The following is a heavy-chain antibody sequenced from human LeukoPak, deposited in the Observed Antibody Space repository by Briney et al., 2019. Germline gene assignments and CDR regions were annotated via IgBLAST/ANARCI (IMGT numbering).Heavy chain of an antibody. D-gene: IGHD3-10*01. V-gene: IGHV4-59*01. CDR1: GGSISSYY. CDR2: IYYSGST. J-gene: IGHJ4*02. CDR3: AREDRSWFGELFEGFDY. Sequence: SETLSLTXTVSGGSISSYYWSWIRQPPGKGLEWTGYIYYSGSTNYNPSLKSRVTISADTSKNQFSLKLSSVTAADTAVYYCAREDRSWFGELFEGFDYWGQGTLVTVSS.